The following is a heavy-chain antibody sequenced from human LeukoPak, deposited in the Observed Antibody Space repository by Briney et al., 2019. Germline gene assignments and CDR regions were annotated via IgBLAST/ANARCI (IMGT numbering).Heavy chain of an antibody. D-gene: IGHD2-21*02. CDR3: ARCLTYCGGDCYYCDAFDI. Sequence: ASVKVSCHASGYTFTSYSMNWVRQAPGQGLEYMGWINANTGNPTYAQGFTGRFVFSLDTSVSTAYLQISSLKAEDTAVYYCARCLTYCGGDCYYCDAFDIWGQGTMVTVSS. CDR1: GYTFTSYS. J-gene: IGHJ3*02. V-gene: IGHV7-4-1*02. CDR2: INANTGNP.